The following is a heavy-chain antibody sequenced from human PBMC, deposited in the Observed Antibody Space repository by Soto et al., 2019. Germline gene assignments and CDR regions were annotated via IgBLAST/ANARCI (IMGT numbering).Heavy chain of an antibody. V-gene: IGHV4-39*01. Sequence: SETLSLTCTVSGGSITGGSISSTTYYWGWMRQPPGKGLEWIASFFIGGNTYYNPSLKSRVTTSVDTSKNQFSLKLSSVTAADTAVYYCARHYRSGRFDYWGQGTLVTVPS. CDR1: GGSITGGSISSTTYY. CDR3: ARHYRSGRFDY. CDR2: FFIGGNT. D-gene: IGHD1-26*01. J-gene: IGHJ4*02.